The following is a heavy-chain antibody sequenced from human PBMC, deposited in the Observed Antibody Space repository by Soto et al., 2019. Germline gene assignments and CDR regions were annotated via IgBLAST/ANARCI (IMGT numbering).Heavy chain of an antibody. CDR2: IIPIFGTA. CDR3: ARAHRRMLTTFYSGYYVSASPPRCYGMDV. J-gene: IGHJ6*02. D-gene: IGHD3-3*01. Sequence: SVKVSCKASGGTFSSYAISWVRQAPGQGLEWMGGIIPIFGTANYAQKFQGRVTITADESTSTAYMELSSLRSEDTAVYYCARAHRRMLTTFYSGYYVSASPPRCYGMDVWGQGTTVTVSS. CDR1: GGTFSSYA. V-gene: IGHV1-69*13.